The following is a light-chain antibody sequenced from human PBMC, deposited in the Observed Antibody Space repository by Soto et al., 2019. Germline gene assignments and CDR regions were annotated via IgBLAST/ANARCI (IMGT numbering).Light chain of an antibody. V-gene: IGKV3-15*01. CDR1: QSVSSK. CDR2: GAS. J-gene: IGKJ1*01. CDR3: QQYGSSSWT. Sequence: EIVMTQSPATLSVSPGEGATLSCRASQSVSSKLAWYQQKPGQAPRLLIYGASTRATGIPARFSGSGSGTEFTLNISRLEPEDFAVYYCQQYGSSSWTFGQGTKVDIK.